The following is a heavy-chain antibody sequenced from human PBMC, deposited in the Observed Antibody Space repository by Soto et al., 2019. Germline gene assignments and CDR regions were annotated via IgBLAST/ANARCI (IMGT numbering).Heavy chain of an antibody. D-gene: IGHD6-19*01. Sequence: QVQLVESGGGLVKPGGSLRLSCAASGFTFSDYYMSWIRQAPGKGLEWVSYISSSSSYTNYADSVKGRFTISRDNAKNSLYLQRKRLRAEDTAVYYCARGASNSSGYYYYYYGMDVWGQGTTVTVSS. CDR3: ARGASNSSGYYYYYYGMDV. V-gene: IGHV3-11*05. CDR1: GFTFSDYY. J-gene: IGHJ6*02. CDR2: ISSSSSYT.